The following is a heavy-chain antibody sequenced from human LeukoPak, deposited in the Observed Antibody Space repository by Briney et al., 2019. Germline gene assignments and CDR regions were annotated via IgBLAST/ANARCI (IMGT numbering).Heavy chain of an antibody. D-gene: IGHD3-3*01. CDR3: ARGGRFLEWFVGKLKDEFNAFDI. J-gene: IGHJ3*02. Sequence: SETLSLTCTVSGGSISSSSYYWGWIRQPPGKGLEWIGSIYYSGSTYYNPSLKSRVTISVDTSKNQFSLKLSSVTAADTAVYYCARGGRFLEWFVGKLKDEFNAFDIWGQGTMVTVSS. V-gene: IGHV4-39*01. CDR1: GGSISSSSYY. CDR2: IYYSGST.